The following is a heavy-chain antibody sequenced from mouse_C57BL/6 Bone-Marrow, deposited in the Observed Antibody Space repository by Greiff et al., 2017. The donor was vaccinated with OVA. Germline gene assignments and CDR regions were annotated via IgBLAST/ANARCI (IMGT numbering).Heavy chain of an antibody. J-gene: IGHJ3*01. CDR3: ARLNYGNYGAY. CDR1: GYTFTDYN. V-gene: IGHV1-18*01. Sequence: VQLQQSGPELVQPGASVKIPCKASGYTFTDYNMDWVKQSHGKSLEWIGDINPNNGGTIYNQKFKGKATLTVDKSSSTAYMELRSLTSEDTAVYYCARLNYGNYGAYWGQGTLVTVSA. D-gene: IGHD2-1*01. CDR2: INPNNGGT.